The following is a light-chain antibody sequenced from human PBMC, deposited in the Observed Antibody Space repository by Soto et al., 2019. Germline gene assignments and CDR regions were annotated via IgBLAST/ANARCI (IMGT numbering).Light chain of an antibody. CDR1: SSDVGGYNY. CDR3: SSYTSTSTYV. Sequence: QSVLTQPASVSGSPGQSITISCTGTSSDVGGYNYVSWYQQHPGKAPKLMIYAVTSRPSGVSNRFSASKSGNTASLSISGLQAEDEADYYCSSYTSTSTYVFGAGTKVTVL. V-gene: IGLV2-14*01. CDR2: AVT. J-gene: IGLJ1*01.